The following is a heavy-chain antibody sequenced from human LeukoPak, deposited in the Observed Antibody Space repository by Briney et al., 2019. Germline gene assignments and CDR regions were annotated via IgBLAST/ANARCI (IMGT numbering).Heavy chain of an antibody. D-gene: IGHD3-10*01. CDR3: AKTLQFYGSGSSPYYNYGMDV. CDR1: GFTFSSYA. CDR2: ISGSGGST. J-gene: IGHJ6*02. Sequence: PGGSLRLSCAASGFTFSSYAMSWVRQAPGKGLEWVSAISGSGGSTYYADSVKGRFTISRDNSKNTLYLQMNSLRAEDTAVYYCAKTLQFYGSGSSPYYNYGMDVWGQGTTVIVSS. V-gene: IGHV3-23*01.